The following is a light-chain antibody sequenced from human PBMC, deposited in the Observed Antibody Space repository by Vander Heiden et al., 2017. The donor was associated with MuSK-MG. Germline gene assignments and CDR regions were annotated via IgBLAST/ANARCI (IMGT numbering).Light chain of an antibody. Sequence: QSVLAQPPSVSGAPGQRVTISCTGTNSNIGAGYDVHWYQQFPGTAPKLLIYGNTNRPSGVPDRFSASKSDTSASLAISGLQADEEADYYCQSYDTALSGALFGGGTKLTVL. J-gene: IGLJ3*02. V-gene: IGLV1-40*01. CDR2: GNT. CDR3: QSYDTALSGAL. CDR1: NSNIGAGYD.